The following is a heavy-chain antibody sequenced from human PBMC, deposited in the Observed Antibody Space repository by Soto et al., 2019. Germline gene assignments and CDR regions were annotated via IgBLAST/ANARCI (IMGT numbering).Heavy chain of an antibody. Sequence: PPEALSPSSIVSAESITSSSHYWGLIRQPAGKGLEWIGSIYYSGRTYYNPSFKSRFTISIDTSKNQFSLKLSSVTATDTAVYYCARQRTTVVTQAYFDHWGQGALVTVSS. D-gene: IGHD2-21*02. CDR1: AESITSSSHY. CDR3: ARQRTTVVTQAYFDH. V-gene: IGHV4-39*01. CDR2: IYYSGRT. J-gene: IGHJ4*02.